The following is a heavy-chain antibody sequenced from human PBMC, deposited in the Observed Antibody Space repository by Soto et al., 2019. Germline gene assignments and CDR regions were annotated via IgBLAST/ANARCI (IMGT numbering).Heavy chain of an antibody. CDR3: AKKLGIDPFGSYGLDV. D-gene: IGHD7-27*01. V-gene: IGHV1-69*01. Sequence: QVELVQSGAEVKKPGSSVKVSCKASGGNFITFAISWVRQAPGQGLEWMGEIIPISSTTKSAHKFQDRVTISADGSSGTVQMGVRSLKSQGTALYFCAKKLGIDPFGSYGLDVWGQGTTVTVSS. CDR2: IIPISSTT. CDR1: GGNFITFA. J-gene: IGHJ6*02.